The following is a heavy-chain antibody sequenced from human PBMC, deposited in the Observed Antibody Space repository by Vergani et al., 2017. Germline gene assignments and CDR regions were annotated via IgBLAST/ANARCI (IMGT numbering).Heavy chain of an antibody. Sequence: QVQLVESGGSVVQPGRSLRLSCAASGFTFSNYGLHGVRQAPGQGLEWVAVISHDGNKKYYVDSVKGRFTISRDNSKNTLYLYMNSLRADDTAVYYCAKDPRLKEDYYYCYMDVWGKGTTVTVSS. CDR3: AKDPRLKEDYYYCYMDV. CDR1: GFTFSNYG. J-gene: IGHJ6*03. CDR2: ISHDGNKK. V-gene: IGHV3-30*18.